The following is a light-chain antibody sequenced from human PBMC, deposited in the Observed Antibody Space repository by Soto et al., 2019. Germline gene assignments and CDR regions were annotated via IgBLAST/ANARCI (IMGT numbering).Light chain of an antibody. CDR1: QGINNF. Sequence: DIPMTQSPSSLSASIGDRVTITCRASQGINNFLAWYQQKPGEAPKLLLYAASILRSGVPSRFSGSGSGTDFTLTISSLQPEDVATYYCQQSYSTPLTFGGGTKVEIK. V-gene: IGKV1-27*01. CDR3: QQSYSTPLT. J-gene: IGKJ4*01. CDR2: AAS.